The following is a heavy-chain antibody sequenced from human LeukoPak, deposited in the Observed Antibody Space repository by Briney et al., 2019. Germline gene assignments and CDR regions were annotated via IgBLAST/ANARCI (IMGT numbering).Heavy chain of an antibody. CDR3: ARESLSLNDAFDI. CDR1: GFTFSDYY. Sequence: GGSLRLSCAASGFTFSDYYMSWIRQAPGKGLEWVSYISSSGSTIYYADSVKGRFTISRDNAKNSLYLQMNSLRAEDTAVYYCARESLSLNDAFDIWGQGTMVTVSS. J-gene: IGHJ3*02. CDR2: ISSSGSTI. V-gene: IGHV3-11*01.